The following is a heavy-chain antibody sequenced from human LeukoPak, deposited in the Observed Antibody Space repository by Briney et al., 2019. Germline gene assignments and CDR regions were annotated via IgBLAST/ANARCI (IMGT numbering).Heavy chain of an antibody. CDR2: INPNSGGT. J-gene: IGHJ4*02. CDR3: ATWDVLRYFDWLSY. V-gene: IGHV1-2*02. Sequence: ASVKVSCKASGYTFTGYYMHWVRQAPGQGLEWMGWINPNSGGTNYAQKFQGRVTMIRDTSISTAYMELSRLRSDDTAVYYCATWDVLRYFDWLSYWGQGTLVTVSS. CDR1: GYTFTGYY. D-gene: IGHD3-9*01.